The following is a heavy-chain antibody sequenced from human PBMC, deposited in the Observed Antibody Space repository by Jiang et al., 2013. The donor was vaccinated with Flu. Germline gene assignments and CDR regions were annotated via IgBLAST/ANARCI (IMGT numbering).Heavy chain of an antibody. J-gene: IGHJ4*02. CDR3: ARVGNTVSRPPFDY. CDR1: GGSISSSNW. D-gene: IGHD4-17*01. Sequence: GPGLVKPSGTLSLTCAVSGGSISSSNWWSWVRQPPGKGLEWIGEIDHSGRTNHNPSLKSRVIISIDESKNQFSLKLSSVTAADTAIYYCARVGNTVSRPPFDYWGQGTLVTVFS. CDR2: IDHSGRT. V-gene: IGHV4-4*02.